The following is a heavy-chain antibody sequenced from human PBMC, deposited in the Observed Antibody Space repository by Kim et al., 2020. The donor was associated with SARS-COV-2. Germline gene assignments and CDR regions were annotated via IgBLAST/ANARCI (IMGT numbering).Heavy chain of an antibody. CDR3: ASRLWSPQDV. J-gene: IGHJ6*02. V-gene: IGHV4-34*01. CDR2: INHSGST. D-gene: IGHD5-18*01. CDR1: GGSFSGYY. Sequence: SETLSLTCAVYGGSFSGYYWSWIRQPPGKGLEWIGEINHSGSTNYNPSLKSRVTISVDTSKNQFSLKLSSVTAADTAVYYCASRLWSPQDVWGQGTTVTVSS.